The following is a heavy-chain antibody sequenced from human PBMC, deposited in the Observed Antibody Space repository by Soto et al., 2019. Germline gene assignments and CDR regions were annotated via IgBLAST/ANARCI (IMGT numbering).Heavy chain of an antibody. D-gene: IGHD5-12*01. J-gene: IGHJ4*02. V-gene: IGHV3-53*01. CDR2: IYSGGST. Sequence: QSGGSLRLSCAASGFTVSSNYMSWVRQAPGKGLEWVSVIYSGGSTYYADSVKGRFTISRDNSKNTLYLQMNSLRAEDTAVYYCARVMSGYDYLDYWGQGTLVTVSS. CDR3: ARVMSGYDYLDY. CDR1: GFTVSSNY.